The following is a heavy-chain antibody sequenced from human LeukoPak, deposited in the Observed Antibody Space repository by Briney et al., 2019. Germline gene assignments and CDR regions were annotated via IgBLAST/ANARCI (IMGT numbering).Heavy chain of an antibody. D-gene: IGHD3-22*01. V-gene: IGHV3-23*01. CDR3: ARGDDSGYYDYFDY. CDR2: INNSGGST. CDR1: GFTLNNYA. Sequence: PGGSLRLSCAASGFTLNNYAMSWVRQAPGKGLEWVSIINNSGGSTYYADSVKGRFTISRDFSKNTVFLHMNSLRAEDTAMYYCARGDDSGYYDYFDYWGQGALVTVSS. J-gene: IGHJ4*02.